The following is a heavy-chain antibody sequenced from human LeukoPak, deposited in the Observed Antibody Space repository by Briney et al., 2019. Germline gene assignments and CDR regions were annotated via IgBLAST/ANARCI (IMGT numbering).Heavy chain of an antibody. CDR1: GFSINTNGMG. CDR3: AHSRGGKETGYLDY. Sequence: SGPTLVNPTQTLTLTCTFSGFSINTNGMGVGWIRQPPGKALEWLALIYWDGDKRYSPSLKTRLTITKDTSKNQVVLTMTNMDPVDTATYYCAHSRGGKETGYLDYWGQGTLVTVSS. CDR2: IYWDGDK. V-gene: IGHV2-5*02. D-gene: IGHD4-23*01. J-gene: IGHJ4*02.